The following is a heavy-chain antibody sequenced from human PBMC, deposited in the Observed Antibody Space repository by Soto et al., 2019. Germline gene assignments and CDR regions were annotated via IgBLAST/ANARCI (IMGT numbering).Heavy chain of an antibody. CDR3: ARYYYGSGSYSDY. CDR1: GGSISSSNW. V-gene: IGHV4-4*02. D-gene: IGHD3-10*01. Sequence: PSETLSLTCAVSGGSISSSNWWSWVRQPPGKGLEWIGEIYHTGTTNYDPSLRSRVTISVDKSKNQFSLRLTSVTAADTAIYYCARYYYGSGSYSDYWGPGTLVTVSS. J-gene: IGHJ4*02. CDR2: IYHTGTT.